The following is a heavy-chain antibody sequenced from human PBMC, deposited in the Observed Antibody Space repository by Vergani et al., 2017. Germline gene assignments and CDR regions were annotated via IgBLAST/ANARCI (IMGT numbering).Heavy chain of an antibody. V-gene: IGHV3-30*03. D-gene: IGHD2-2*02. CDR1: GFSFGSYG. CDR2: ISNDGGNE. Sequence: QVQLVESGGNVVQSGTSLRLSCAASGFSFGSYGMHWVRQSPGKGLEWVAVISNDGGNEYYPDLVKGRFTISRDIAKNTLYLQVRSLRLEDTGVYHCVRDRGLCAGGRCYTEAWDYWGQGTPVTVSS. J-gene: IGHJ4*02. CDR3: VRDRGLCAGGRCYTEAWDY.